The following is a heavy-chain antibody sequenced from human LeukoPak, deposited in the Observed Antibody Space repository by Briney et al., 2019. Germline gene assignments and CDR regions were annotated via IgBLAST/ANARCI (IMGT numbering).Heavy chain of an antibody. D-gene: IGHD3-3*01. J-gene: IGHJ3*02. CDR1: GFTFSSYW. CDR3: AKWGYYDFWSGYYSAFDI. Sequence: GGSLRLSCAASGFTFSSYWMHWVRQAPGKGLVWVSRINTAGSTTTYVDSVKGRFTISRDNSKNTLYLQMNSLRAEDTAVYYCAKWGYYDFWSGYYSAFDIWGQGTMVTVSS. V-gene: IGHV3-74*01. CDR2: INTAGSTT.